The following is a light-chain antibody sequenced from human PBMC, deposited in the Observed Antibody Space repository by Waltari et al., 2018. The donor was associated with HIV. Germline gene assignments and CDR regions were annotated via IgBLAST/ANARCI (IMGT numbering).Light chain of an antibody. CDR1: RSNIGTNT. CDR3: AAWDDRLGGQGV. J-gene: IGLJ3*02. Sequence: QSVLTQPPSASGTPGQRVTISCSGTRSNIGTNTVNWYQIIPGTAPKLLIYNDNPRPSGGPDRVAGSRSGTSASRAISGLQSEDEADYYCAAWDDRLGGQGVFGGGTTLTVL. CDR2: NDN. V-gene: IGLV1-44*01.